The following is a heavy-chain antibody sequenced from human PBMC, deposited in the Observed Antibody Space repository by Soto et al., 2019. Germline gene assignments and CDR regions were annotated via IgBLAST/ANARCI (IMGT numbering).Heavy chain of an antibody. Sequence: ASVKVSCKASGDTFTAHYIHWVRQAPGQGYEWMGWINPKSGGINYPQNFHRRATMNRDTSLSTVYMTLTRLTSDDTAVYYCARDLAKGGWSAGFDYWGQGTLVTVSS. CDR2: INPKSGGI. CDR3: ARDLAKGGWSAGFDY. J-gene: IGHJ4*02. V-gene: IGHV1-2*02. CDR1: GDTFTAHY. D-gene: IGHD3-3*01.